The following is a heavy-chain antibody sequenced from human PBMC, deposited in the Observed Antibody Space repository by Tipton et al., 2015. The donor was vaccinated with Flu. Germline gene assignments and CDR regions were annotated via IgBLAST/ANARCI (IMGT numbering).Heavy chain of an antibody. D-gene: IGHD2-15*01. Sequence: TLSLTCTVSGGSISSSSYYWGWIRQPPGKGLEWIGSIYYSGSTYYNPSLKSRVTISVDTSKNQFSLKLSSVTAADTAVYYCATKEVSDCSGGSCYSYYFDYWGQGTLVTVSS. CDR1: GGSISSSSYY. V-gene: IGHV4-39*01. CDR3: ATKEVSDCSGGSCYSYYFDY. J-gene: IGHJ4*02. CDR2: IYYSGST.